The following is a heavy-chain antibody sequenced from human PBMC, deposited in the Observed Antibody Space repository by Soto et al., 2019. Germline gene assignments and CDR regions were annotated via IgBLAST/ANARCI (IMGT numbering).Heavy chain of an antibody. J-gene: IGHJ5*02. Sequence: SETLPLTCTVSGGSISPYYWSWIRQPPGKGLEWVGYIYSFVLTIYHPPITTRFPITPLLSTSTLTFRLSSVTAADTAVYYCARLGEYYQSLDPWGPGTLVTVSS. D-gene: IGHD2-2*01. V-gene: IGHV4-4*09. CDR3: ARLGEYYQSLDP. CDR2: IYSFVLT. CDR1: GGSISPYY.